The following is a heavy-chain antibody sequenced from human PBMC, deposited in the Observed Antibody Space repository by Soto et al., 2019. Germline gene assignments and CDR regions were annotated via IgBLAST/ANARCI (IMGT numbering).Heavy chain of an antibody. CDR3: ASPKIAFYNWFDP. D-gene: IGHD3-3*02. V-gene: IGHV4-39*01. Sequence: QLPLQESGPGLVKPSETLSLTCTVSGGSISSSSYYWGWIRQPPGKGLEWIGSIYYSGSTYYNPSLKSRVTISLDTSKNQFSLKLSSVTAADTAVYYCASPKIAFYNWFDPWGQGTLVTVSS. CDR1: GGSISSSSYY. J-gene: IGHJ5*02. CDR2: IYYSGST.